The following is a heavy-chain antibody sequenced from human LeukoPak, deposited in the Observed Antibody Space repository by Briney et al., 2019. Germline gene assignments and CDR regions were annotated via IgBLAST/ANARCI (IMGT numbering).Heavy chain of an antibody. J-gene: IGHJ4*02. CDR3: ARDARDDDYSLDYFDY. CDR2: IDEDGSSD. Sequence: GGSLRLSCASSGFDSSNFWMSWVRQAPGKGLEWVANIDEDGSSDYYVDSVKGRFTISRDNAKNSLYLHINSLRGDDTAVYYCARDARDDDYSLDYFDYWGQGSLVTVSS. CDR1: GFDSSNFW. V-gene: IGHV3-7*01. D-gene: IGHD3-16*01.